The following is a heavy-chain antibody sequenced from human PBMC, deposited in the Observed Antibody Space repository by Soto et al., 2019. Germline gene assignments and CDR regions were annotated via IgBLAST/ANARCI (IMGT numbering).Heavy chain of an antibody. CDR3: ARRYGYYFDY. D-gene: IGHD4-17*01. CDR1: CGSISSYY. V-gene: IGHV4-59*08. Sequence: SETLSLTCTVSCGSISSYYWSWIRQPPGKGLEWIGYIYYSGSTNYNPSLKSRVTISVDTSKNQLSLKLSSVTAADMAVYYCARRYGYYFDYWGQGTLVTVSS. CDR2: IYYSGST. J-gene: IGHJ4*02.